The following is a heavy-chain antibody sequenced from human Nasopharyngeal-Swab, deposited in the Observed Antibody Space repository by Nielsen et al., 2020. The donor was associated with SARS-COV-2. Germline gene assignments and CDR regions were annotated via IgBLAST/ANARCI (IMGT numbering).Heavy chain of an antibody. V-gene: IGHV3-33*06. J-gene: IGHJ6*03. Sequence: WIRQPPGKGLEWVAVIWYDGSNKYYADSVKGRFTISRDNSKNTLYLQMNSLRAEDTAVYYCAKRSFDYVWGTYNYMDVWGKGTTVTVS. CDR3: AKRSFDYVWGTYNYMDV. D-gene: IGHD3-16*01. CDR2: IWYDGSNK.